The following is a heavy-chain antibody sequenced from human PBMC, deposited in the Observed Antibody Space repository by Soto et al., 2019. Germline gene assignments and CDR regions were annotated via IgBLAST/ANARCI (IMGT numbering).Heavy chain of an antibody. Sequence: QVQLVESGGGVVQPGGSLRLSCAASGFTFSNYGMHWVRQAPGKGREWVAVISYDGSNKYYADSVKGRFTISRDNSKNTLYLQMERLTTEGPALYYCARDWVWFGAHPIDYWGQGTLVSVSS. CDR1: GFTFSNYG. V-gene: IGHV3-30*03. J-gene: IGHJ4*02. CDR2: ISYDGSNK. CDR3: ARDWVWFGAHPIDY. D-gene: IGHD3-10*01.